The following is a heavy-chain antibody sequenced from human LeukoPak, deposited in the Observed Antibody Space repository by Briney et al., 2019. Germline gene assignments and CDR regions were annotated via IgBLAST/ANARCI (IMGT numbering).Heavy chain of an antibody. CDR1: GFTFSSYG. J-gene: IGHJ3*02. V-gene: IGHV3-33*08. CDR2: IWYDGSNK. D-gene: IGHD3-10*01. CDR3: VRVAYGSGTYHDFDI. Sequence: GGSLRLSCAASGFTFSSYGMHWVRQAPGKGLEWVAVIWYDGSNKYYVDSVKGRFTISRDNSKNTLYPQMNSLRAEDTAEYYCVRVAYGSGTYHDFDIWGQGTMVTVSS.